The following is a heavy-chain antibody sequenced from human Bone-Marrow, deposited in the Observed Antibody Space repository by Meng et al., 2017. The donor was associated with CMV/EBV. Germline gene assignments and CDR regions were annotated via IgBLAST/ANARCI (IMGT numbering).Heavy chain of an antibody. V-gene: IGHV1-2*02. CDR3: ARDVGGLNDQLQYNWFDP. D-gene: IGHD2-2*01. J-gene: IGHJ5*02. Sequence: ASVKVSCKGSGYTFTGYYMHWVRQAPGQGLEWMGWINPNSGGTNYAQKFQGRVTMTRDTSISTAYMELSRLRSDDTAVYYCARDVGGLNDQLQYNWFDPWGQGTLVTVSS. CDR1: GYTFTGYY. CDR2: INPNSGGT.